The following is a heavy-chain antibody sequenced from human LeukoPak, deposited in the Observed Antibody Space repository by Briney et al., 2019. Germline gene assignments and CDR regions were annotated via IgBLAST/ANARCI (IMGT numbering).Heavy chain of an antibody. D-gene: IGHD6-19*01. CDR3: AREGSSGWYDY. CDR2: ISGYNGNT. J-gene: IGHJ4*02. Sequence: APVKVSCKASGYTFISYGISWVRQAPGQGLEWMGWISGYNGNTNYAQKLQGRVTMTTDTSTSTAYMELRSLRSDDTAVYYCAREGSSGWYDYWGQGTLVTVSS. CDR1: GYTFISYG. V-gene: IGHV1-18*01.